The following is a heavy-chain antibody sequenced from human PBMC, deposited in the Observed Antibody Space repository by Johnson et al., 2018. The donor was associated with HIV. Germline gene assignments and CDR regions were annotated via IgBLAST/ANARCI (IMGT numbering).Heavy chain of an antibody. CDR1: GFTFDDHG. Sequence: VLLVESGGGVVRPGGSLRLSCAASGFTFDDHGMNWVRQAPGKGLEWVSGINWNGGSTGYADSVKGRFTISRDNSKNTLYLQMNSLTAEDTAVYYCAKHNGLDSSWPFDAFDIWGQGTRVTVSS. CDR2: INWNGGST. J-gene: IGHJ3*02. D-gene: IGHD6-13*01. CDR3: AKHNGLDSSWPFDAFDI. V-gene: IGHV3-20*04.